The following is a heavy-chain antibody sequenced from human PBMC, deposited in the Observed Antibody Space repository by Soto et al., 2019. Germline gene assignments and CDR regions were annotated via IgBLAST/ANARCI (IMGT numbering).Heavy chain of an antibody. V-gene: IGHV4-39*07. Sequence: SETLSLTCTVSGGSISSSSYYWGWIRKPPGKGLEWIGSIYYSGSTNYNPSLKSRVTISVDTSKNQFSLKLSSVTAADTAVYYCARVSGIYYYGMDVWGQGTTVTVSS. J-gene: IGHJ6*02. CDR1: GGSISSSSYY. CDR3: ARVSGIYYYGMDV. D-gene: IGHD3-10*01. CDR2: IYYSGST.